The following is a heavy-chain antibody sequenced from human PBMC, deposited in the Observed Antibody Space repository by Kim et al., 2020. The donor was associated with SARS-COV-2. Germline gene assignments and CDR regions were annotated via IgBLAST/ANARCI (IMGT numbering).Heavy chain of an antibody. D-gene: IGHD2-8*02. CDR3: TIVYWGY. J-gene: IGHJ4*02. CDR1: GYDFAAYW. V-gene: IGHV5-10-1*01. Sequence: GESLKISCSASGYDFAAYWINWVRQVPGKGLEWMGNIDPGASLTHYSPSLDGHITISSDTSSRTVFLQWNSLKASDTAIYYCTIVYWGYWGQGTQVTVAS. CDR2: IDPGASLT.